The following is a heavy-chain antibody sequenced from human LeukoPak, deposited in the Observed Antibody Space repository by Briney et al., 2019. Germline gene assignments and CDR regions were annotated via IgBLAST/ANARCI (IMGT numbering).Heavy chain of an antibody. CDR1: GFTFSNTW. Sequence: GGSLRLSCAVSGFTFSNTWMNWVRQAPGKGLEWVGRIKSKTAGGTTDYAAPVKGRFTISRDDSKNMVYLQLNSLKTEDTGVYYCARDWYHAFDFWGQGTMVTVSS. D-gene: IGHD3-9*01. CDR2: IKSKTAGGTT. J-gene: IGHJ3*01. CDR3: ARDWYHAFDF. V-gene: IGHV3-15*07.